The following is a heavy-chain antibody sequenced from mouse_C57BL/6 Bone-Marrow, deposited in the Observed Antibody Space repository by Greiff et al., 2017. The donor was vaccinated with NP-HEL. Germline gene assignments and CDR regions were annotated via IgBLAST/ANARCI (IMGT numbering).Heavy chain of an antibody. J-gene: IGHJ2*01. D-gene: IGHD4-1*01. Sequence: QVQLKQSGAELVRPGTSVKVSCKASGYAFTNYLIEWVKQRPGQGLEWIGVINPGSGGTNYNEKFKGKATLTADKSSSTAYMQLSSLTSEDSAVYFCARGTGTGDYWGQGTTLTVSS. V-gene: IGHV1-54*01. CDR1: GYAFTNYL. CDR2: INPGSGGT. CDR3: ARGTGTGDY.